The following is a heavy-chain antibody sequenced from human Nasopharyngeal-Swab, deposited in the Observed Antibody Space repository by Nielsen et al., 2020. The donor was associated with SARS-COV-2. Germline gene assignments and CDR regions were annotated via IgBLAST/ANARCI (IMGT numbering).Heavy chain of an antibody. CDR1: GYTFTSYG. D-gene: IGHD3-9*01. V-gene: IGHV1-69*13. CDR2: IIPIFGTA. Sequence: SVKVSCKASGYTFTSYGISWVRQAPGQGLEWMGGIIPIFGTANYAQKFQGRVTITADESTSTAYMELSSLRSEDTAVYYCASGNYDILTGYYEEPYYFDYWGQGTLVTVSS. J-gene: IGHJ4*02. CDR3: ASGNYDILTGYYEEPYYFDY.